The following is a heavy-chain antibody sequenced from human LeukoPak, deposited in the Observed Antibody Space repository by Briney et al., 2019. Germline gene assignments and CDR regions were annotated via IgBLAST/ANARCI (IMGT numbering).Heavy chain of an antibody. CDR3: AKVSYGYCSSTSCYALDY. CDR1: GFTFSNYA. V-gene: IGHV3-23*01. CDR2: ISGSGGST. J-gene: IGHJ4*02. Sequence: PGGSLRLSCAASGFTFSNYAMSWARQAPGKGLEWVSAISGSGGSTYYADSVKGRFTISRDNSKNTLYLQMNSLRAGDTAVYYCAKVSYGYCSSTSCYALDYWGQGTLVTVSS. D-gene: IGHD2-2*03.